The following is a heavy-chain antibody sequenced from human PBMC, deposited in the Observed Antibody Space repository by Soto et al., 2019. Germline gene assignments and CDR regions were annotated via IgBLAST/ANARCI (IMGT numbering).Heavy chain of an antibody. CDR3: ASSTTVTTPYYFDY. D-gene: IGHD4-17*01. V-gene: IGHV4-61*05. CDR2: IYYSGST. Sequence: SATLSLTCTVSGGSTSSSSYYWGWIRQPPGKGLEWIGYIYYSGSTNYNPSLKSRVTISVDTSKNQFSLKLSSVTAADTAVYYCASSTTVTTPYYFDYWVQGTLVTVSS. CDR1: GGSTSSSSYY. J-gene: IGHJ4*02.